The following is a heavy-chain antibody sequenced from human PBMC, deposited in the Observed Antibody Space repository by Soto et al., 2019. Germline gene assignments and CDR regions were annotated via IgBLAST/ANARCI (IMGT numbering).Heavy chain of an antibody. Sequence: QMQLVQSGAEVKKPGASVKVSCQASGYTFTSNQMHWVRQAPGQGLEWMGMINPRGGRTTYAQRCQGRVMMTRDTSTSTIYMELSRLRSEDTAMYYCARDGPPTTTGVGPVYTMDGWGQGTTVTVS. CDR2: INPRGGRT. J-gene: IGHJ6*02. CDR1: GYTFTSNQ. D-gene: IGHD3-3*01. CDR3: ARDGPPTTTGVGPVYTMDG. V-gene: IGHV1-46*01.